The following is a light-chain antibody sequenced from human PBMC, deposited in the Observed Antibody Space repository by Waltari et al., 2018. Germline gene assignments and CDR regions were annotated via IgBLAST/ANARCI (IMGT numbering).Light chain of an antibody. V-gene: IGLV1-40*01. CDR2: GNN. CDR3: QSFDSNVRGGVV. J-gene: IGLJ3*02. Sequence: QSILTQPTSVSGAPGQRVTISCTGSSPNIGAGHDVHWYQAFPGTAPKLLIYGNNNRPSGVPDRFSGSKSGSSASLVINGLQAEDEADYYCQSFDSNVRGGVVFGGGTKVTVL. CDR1: SPNIGAGHD.